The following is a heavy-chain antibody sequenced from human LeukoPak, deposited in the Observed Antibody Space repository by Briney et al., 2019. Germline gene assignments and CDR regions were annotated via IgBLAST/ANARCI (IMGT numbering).Heavy chain of an antibody. CDR2: IYSDGST. V-gene: IGHV3-53*01. CDR1: GFTVSNNY. Sequence: GGSLRLSCAASGFTVSNNYMSWVRQAAGKGLDWVSVIYSDGSTYYADSVKARFTISKDNSKNTLYLQMNSLRAEDTAIYYCAKAPTYGLDVWGQGTTVTVSS. CDR3: AKAPTYGLDV. J-gene: IGHJ6*02.